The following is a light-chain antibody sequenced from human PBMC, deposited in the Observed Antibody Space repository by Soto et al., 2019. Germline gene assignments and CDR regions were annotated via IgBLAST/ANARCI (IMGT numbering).Light chain of an antibody. Sequence: QSALTQPASVSGSPGQSITISCTGTSSDVGGYNYVSWYQQHPGKVPKLMIYDVSNRPSGVSNRFSGSKSDNTASLTISGLQAEDEADYYCSSYTSSSTLYVFGTGTKVTVL. CDR3: SSYTSSSTLYV. V-gene: IGLV2-14*01. CDR2: DVS. J-gene: IGLJ1*01. CDR1: SSDVGGYNY.